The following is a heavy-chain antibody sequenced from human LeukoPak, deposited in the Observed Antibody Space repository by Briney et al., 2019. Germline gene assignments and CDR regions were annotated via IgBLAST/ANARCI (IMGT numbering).Heavy chain of an antibody. D-gene: IGHD3-9*01. V-gene: IGHV3-15*01. J-gene: IGHJ3*01. CDR3: TKEVYNILTGYSQDAFDF. Sequence: PGGSLRLSCAASGSTFSNAWMSWVRQAPGKGLEWVGRIKSKFDGGTTDYAAPVKGRFTISREDSKNTLYLQMNSLKTEDTAMYYCTKEVYNILTGYSQDAFDFWGQGTMVTVSS. CDR1: GSTFSNAW. CDR2: IKSKFDGGTT.